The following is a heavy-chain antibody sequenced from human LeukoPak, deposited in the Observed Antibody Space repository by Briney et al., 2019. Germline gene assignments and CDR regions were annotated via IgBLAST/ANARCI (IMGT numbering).Heavy chain of an antibody. CDR3: AKDIGGFGELTFDY. V-gene: IGHV3-9*01. Sequence: PGGSLRLSCAASGFTFSSYGMHWVRQAPGKGLEWVSGISWNSGSIGYADSVKGRFTISRDNAKNSLYLQMNSLRAEDTALYYCAKDIGGFGELTFDYWGQGTLVTVSS. CDR2: ISWNSGSI. CDR1: GFTFSSYG. J-gene: IGHJ4*02. D-gene: IGHD3-10*01.